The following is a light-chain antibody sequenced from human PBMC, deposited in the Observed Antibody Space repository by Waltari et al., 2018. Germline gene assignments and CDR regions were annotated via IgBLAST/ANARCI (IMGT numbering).Light chain of an antibody. Sequence: DIQMTQSPSTLAASIGDRVTITCQARQSIGSLLAWYQQKPGQAPKLLISLASKLNSDVPSRFSASESGTDSTLSLDSLEPEAFATYYCQNYDEGPPTSAFGQGTKVEIK. CDR3: QNYDEGPPTSA. CDR2: LAS. V-gene: IGKV1-5*03. J-gene: IGKJ1*01. CDR1: QSIGSL.